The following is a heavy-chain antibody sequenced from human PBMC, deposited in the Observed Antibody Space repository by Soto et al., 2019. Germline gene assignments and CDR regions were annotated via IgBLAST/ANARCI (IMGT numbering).Heavy chain of an antibody. CDR2: ISAYNGNT. CDR1: GYTFTSYG. Sequence: AASVKVSCKASGYTFTSYGISWVRQAPGQGLEWMGWISAYNGNTNYAQKLQGRVTMTTDTSTSTAYMELRSLRSDDTAVYYCARDNYYDSSGYYPDYYYYYGMDVWGQGTTVTVSS. V-gene: IGHV1-18*01. D-gene: IGHD3-22*01. J-gene: IGHJ6*02. CDR3: ARDNYYDSSGYYPDYYYYYGMDV.